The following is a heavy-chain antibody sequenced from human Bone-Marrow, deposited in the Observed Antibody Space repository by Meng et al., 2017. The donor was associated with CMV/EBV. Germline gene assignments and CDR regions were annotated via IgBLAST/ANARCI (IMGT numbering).Heavy chain of an antibody. CDR1: GYTFTSYY. CDR3: ARPGGGPYFGLEV. V-gene: IGHV1-46*01. CDR2: INPSGGNT. D-gene: IGHD2-8*02. Sequence: ASVKVSCKASGYTFTSYYMHWVRQAPGQGLEWMGIINPSGGNTSYAQKFQGRVSMTRDTSTSTVYMDLSSLTFEDTAVYYCARPGGGPYFGLEVWGQGTTVTVSS. J-gene: IGHJ6*01.